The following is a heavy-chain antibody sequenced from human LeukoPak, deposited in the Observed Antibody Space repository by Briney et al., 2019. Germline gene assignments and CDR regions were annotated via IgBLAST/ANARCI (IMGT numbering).Heavy chain of an antibody. D-gene: IGHD3-3*01. CDR3: ARVALGLRFLEWPMGWFDP. CDR2: IYYSGST. J-gene: IGHJ5*02. CDR1: GGSISSGGYY. Sequence: PSQTLSLTCTVSGGSISSGGYYWSWIRQHPGKGLEWIGYIYYSGSTYYNPSLKSRVTISVDKSKNQFSLKLSSVTAADTAVYYCARVALGLRFLEWPMGWFDPWGQGTLVTVSS. V-gene: IGHV4-31*03.